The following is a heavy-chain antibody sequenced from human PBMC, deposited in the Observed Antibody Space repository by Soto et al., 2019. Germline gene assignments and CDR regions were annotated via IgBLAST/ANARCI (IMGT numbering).Heavy chain of an antibody. D-gene: IGHD4-17*01. CDR2: MYNSGST. J-gene: IGHJ4*02. CDR1: GGSISGYY. V-gene: IGHV4-59*08. Sequence: ETLSLTCTVSGGSISGYYWIWIRQPPGKGLEWIGYMYNSGSTNYNPALKSRVTISVDTSKNQFSLKLSSVTAADTAVYYCAGSPYGEYVTFDYWGQGTLITVSS. CDR3: AGSPYGEYVTFDY.